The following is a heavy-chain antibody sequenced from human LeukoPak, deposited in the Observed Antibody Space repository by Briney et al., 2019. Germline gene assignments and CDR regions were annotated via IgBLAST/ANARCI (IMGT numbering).Heavy chain of an antibody. Sequence: SETLSLTCTVSGGSISSGSYYWSWIRQPAGEGLEWIGRIYTSGYTNYSPSLKSRVTISVDTSKNQFSLKLSSVTAADTAVYYCAKDRSRIAVAGRFDYWGQGTLVTVSS. D-gene: IGHD6-19*01. J-gene: IGHJ4*02. CDR2: IYTSGYT. V-gene: IGHV4-61*02. CDR3: AKDRSRIAVAGRFDY. CDR1: GGSISSGSYY.